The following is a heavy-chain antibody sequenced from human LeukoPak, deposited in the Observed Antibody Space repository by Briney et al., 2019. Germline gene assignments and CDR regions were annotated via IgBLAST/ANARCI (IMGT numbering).Heavy chain of an antibody. J-gene: IGHJ5*02. V-gene: IGHV4-34*01. CDR1: GGSFSGYY. Sequence: SETLSLTCAVYGGSFSGYYWSWIRQPPGKGLEWIGEINHSGSTNYNPSLKSRVTISVDTSKNQFSLKLSSVTAADTAVYYCASTDYYDSSGYYTWGQGTLATVSS. CDR3: ASTDYYDSSGYYT. CDR2: INHSGST. D-gene: IGHD3-22*01.